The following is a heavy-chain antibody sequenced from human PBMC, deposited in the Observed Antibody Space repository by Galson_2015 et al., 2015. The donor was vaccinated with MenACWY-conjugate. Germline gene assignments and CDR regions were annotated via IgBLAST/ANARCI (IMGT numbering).Heavy chain of an antibody. Sequence: SVKVSCKASGGTFTTFGISWVRQAPGQGLECVGRVIPILGEVTYAQEFQGRVTITADKSTWTAYMELSSLRSDDTAVYYCAGGVAGGYNDYGLDVWGQGSTVIVSS. J-gene: IGHJ6*02. V-gene: IGHV1-69*04. CDR2: VIPILGEV. CDR1: GGTFTTFG. D-gene: IGHD3-16*01. CDR3: AGGVAGGYNDYGLDV.